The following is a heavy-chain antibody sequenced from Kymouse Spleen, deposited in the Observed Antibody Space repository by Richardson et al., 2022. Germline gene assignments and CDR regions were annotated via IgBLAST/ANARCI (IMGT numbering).Heavy chain of an antibody. D-gene: IGHD4-11,IGHD4-11*01. J-gene: IGHJ6*02. CDR2: IKSKTDGGTT. CDR3: TSTVTTSRYYYGMDV. V-gene: IGHV3-15*01. Sequence: EVQLVESGGGLVKPGGSLRLSCAASGFTFSNAWMSWVRQAPGKGLEWVGRIKSKTDGGTTDYAAPVKGRFTISRDDSKNTLYLQMNSLKTEDTAVYYCTSTVTTSRYYYGMDVWGQGTTVTVSS. CDR1: GFTFSNAW.